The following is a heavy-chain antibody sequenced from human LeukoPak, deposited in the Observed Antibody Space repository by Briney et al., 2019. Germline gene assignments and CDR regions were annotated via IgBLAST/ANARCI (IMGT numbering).Heavy chain of an antibody. V-gene: IGHV3-7*01. CDR3: ARAYRGGLWFGETPAPYFDY. J-gene: IGHJ4*02. D-gene: IGHD3-10*01. CDR2: IKQDGSEK. Sequence: GGSLRLSCAASGFTFSTYWMSWVRQAPGKGLEWVANIKQDGSEKYYVDSVKGRFTISRDNAKNSLYLQMNSLRAEDTAVYYCARAYRGGLWFGETPAPYFDYWGQGTLVTVSS. CDR1: GFTFSTYW.